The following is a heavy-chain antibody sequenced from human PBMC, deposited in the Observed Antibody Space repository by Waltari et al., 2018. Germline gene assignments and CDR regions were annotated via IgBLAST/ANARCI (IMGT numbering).Heavy chain of an antibody. Sequence: QVQLQQWGAGLLKPSETLSLTCAVYGGSFSGSYWSWIRQPPGKGLEWIGEINHSGSTNYNPFLKSRVTISVETSKNQFSLKLSSVTAADTAVYYWAREEDIAVAGIDYWGQGTLVTVSS. V-gene: IGHV4-34*01. J-gene: IGHJ4*02. CDR1: GGSFSGSY. CDR2: INHSGST. D-gene: IGHD6-19*01. CDR3: AREEDIAVAGIDY.